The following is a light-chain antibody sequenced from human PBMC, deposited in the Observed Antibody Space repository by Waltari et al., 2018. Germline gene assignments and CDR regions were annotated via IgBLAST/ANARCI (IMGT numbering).Light chain of an antibody. CDR3: QQYNEWPYT. J-gene: IGKJ2*01. CDR1: KSVGNN. V-gene: IGKV3D-15*01. Sequence: ETIMTQSPATLSVSPGETATLSCRASKSVGNNVAWFQQTPGQPPRLLIYVTSSRSTNIPGRFFGAGAGTDFTLTISGLQSEDFGVYYCQQYNEWPYTFGQGTKVDLK. CDR2: VTS.